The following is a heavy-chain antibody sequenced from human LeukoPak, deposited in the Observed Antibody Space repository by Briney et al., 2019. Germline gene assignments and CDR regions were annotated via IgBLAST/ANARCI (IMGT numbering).Heavy chain of an antibody. CDR2: IYYTGTT. Sequence: SETLSLTCTVSGGSISSDNYYWGWIRQPPGKGLEWIGSIYYTGTTYFNTSLRSRVTISVDTSKNQFSLKLTSVTAADTAVYYCARDLPADRHLDYWGQGTLVTVSS. CDR3: ARDLPADRHLDY. CDR1: GGSISSDNYY. D-gene: IGHD2-2*01. J-gene: IGHJ4*02. V-gene: IGHV4-39*07.